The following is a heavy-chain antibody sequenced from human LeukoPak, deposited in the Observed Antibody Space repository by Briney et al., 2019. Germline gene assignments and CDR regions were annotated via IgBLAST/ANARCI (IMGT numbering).Heavy chain of an antibody. CDR3: SRDRTAAAAVVRGMDV. J-gene: IGHJ6*02. D-gene: IGHD6-13*01. CDR2: TYYRSKWYN. CDR1: GDSVSSNSAA. V-gene: IGHV6-1*01. Sequence: SQTLSLTCAISGDSVSSNSAAWNWIRQSPSRGLEWLGRTYYRSKWYNDYAVSVKSRVTINPDTSKNQFSLQLNSVTPEDMAVYYCSRDRTAAAAVVRGMDVWGQGTTVTVSS.